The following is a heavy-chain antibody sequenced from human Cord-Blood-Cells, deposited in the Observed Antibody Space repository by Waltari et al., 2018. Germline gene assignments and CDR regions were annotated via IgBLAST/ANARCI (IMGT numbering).Heavy chain of an antibody. Sequence: QVQLVQSGAEVQKPGASVKVSCMASGYTFTSYYMPWVRQPPGQGLKWMGISNPSGGSTSYAQKFQGRVTMTRDTSTNTVYMELSSLRSEDTAVYYCARGRIDSYSSGWWGDYWGQGTLVTVSS. V-gene: IGHV1-46*01. CDR1: GYTFTSYY. CDR3: ARGRIDSYSSGWWGDY. D-gene: IGHD6-19*01. J-gene: IGHJ4*02. CDR2: SNPSGGST.